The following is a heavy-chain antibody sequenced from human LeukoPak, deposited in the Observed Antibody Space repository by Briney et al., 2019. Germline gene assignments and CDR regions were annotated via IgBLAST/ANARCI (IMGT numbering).Heavy chain of an antibody. V-gene: IGHV3-21*01. CDR1: GFSFSSYS. Sequence: GGSLRLSCAASGFSFSSYSMNWVRQAPGKGLEWVSSISSSSSYIYYVDSVKGRFTISRDNAKNSLYLQMSSLRAEDTAVYYCARVWSPPYTSSWPYYFDYWGQGTLVTVSS. D-gene: IGHD6-13*01. CDR3: ARVWSPPYTSSWPYYFDY. CDR2: ISSSSSYI. J-gene: IGHJ4*02.